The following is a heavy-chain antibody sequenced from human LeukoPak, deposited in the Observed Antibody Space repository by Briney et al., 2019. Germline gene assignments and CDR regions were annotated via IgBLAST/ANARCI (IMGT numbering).Heavy chain of an antibody. CDR1: GGTFSSYA. Sequence: GASVKVSCKASGGTFSSYAISWVRQAPGQGLEWMGGIIPIFGTANYAQKFQGGVTITADKSTSTAYMELSSLRSEDTAVYYCARADYGDLPFDYWGQGTLVTVSS. D-gene: IGHD4-17*01. J-gene: IGHJ4*02. CDR3: ARADYGDLPFDY. V-gene: IGHV1-69*06. CDR2: IIPIFGTA.